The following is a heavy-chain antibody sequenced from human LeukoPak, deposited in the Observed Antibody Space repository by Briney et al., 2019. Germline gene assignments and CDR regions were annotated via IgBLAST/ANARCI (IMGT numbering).Heavy chain of an antibody. D-gene: IGHD2-2*01. V-gene: IGHV1-69*04. J-gene: IGHJ6*02. CDR3: ARVVGLCSGTSCYAPYGDV. CDR2: IIPILGIA. CDR1: GGTFSSYA. Sequence: GASVKVSCKASGGTFSSYAISWVRQAPGQGLEWMGRIIPILGIANYAQKFQGRVTITADKSTSTAYMELSSLRSEDTAVYYCARVVGLCSGTSCYAPYGDVWGQGTTVTVSS.